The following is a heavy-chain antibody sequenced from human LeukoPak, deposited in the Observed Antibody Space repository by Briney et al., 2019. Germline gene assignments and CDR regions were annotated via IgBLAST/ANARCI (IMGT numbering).Heavy chain of an antibody. CDR2: IRYDGSNK. Sequence: PGGSLRLSCAASGFTFSSYGMHWVRQAPGKGLEWVAFIRYDGSNKYYADSVKGRFTISRDNAKNSLYLQMNSLRAEDTAVYYCARDKTGTTSWNYYYYMDVWGKGTTVTVSS. V-gene: IGHV3-30*02. D-gene: IGHD1-1*01. CDR3: ARDKTGTTSWNYYYYMDV. J-gene: IGHJ6*03. CDR1: GFTFSSYG.